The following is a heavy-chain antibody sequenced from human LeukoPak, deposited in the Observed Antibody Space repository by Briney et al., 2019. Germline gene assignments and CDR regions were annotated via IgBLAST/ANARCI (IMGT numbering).Heavy chain of an antibody. CDR1: GFTFSSYA. J-gene: IGHJ4*02. CDR2: ISYDGSNK. V-gene: IGHV3-30-3*01. CDR3: ARAGRDYYDSSGFNY. D-gene: IGHD3-22*01. Sequence: GGSLRLSCEASGFTFSSYAMHWVRQAPGKGLEWVAVISYDGSNKYYADSVKGRFTISRDNSKNTLYLQMNSLRAEDTAVYYCARAGRDYYDSSGFNYWGQGTLVTVSS.